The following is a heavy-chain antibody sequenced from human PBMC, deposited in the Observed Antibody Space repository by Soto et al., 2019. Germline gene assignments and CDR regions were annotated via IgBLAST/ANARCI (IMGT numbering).Heavy chain of an antibody. CDR3: AREDGVGGTFYHPMDV. V-gene: IGHV1-46*01. CDR2: INPSGGST. J-gene: IGHJ6*02. D-gene: IGHD1-26*01. CDR1: GYTFTRYY. Sequence: QVQLVQSGAEVKNPGASVKVSCKASGYTFTRYYMHWVRQAPGQGLEWVGIINPSGGSTTYAQKFHGRVTMTRSTCTSTVYMELSSLRYEDTAVYYCAREDGVGGTFYHPMDVWGQGTTVTVSS.